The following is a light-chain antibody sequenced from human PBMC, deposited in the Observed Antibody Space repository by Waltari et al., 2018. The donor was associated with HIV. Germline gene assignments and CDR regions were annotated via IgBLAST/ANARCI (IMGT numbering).Light chain of an antibody. V-gene: IGLV2-23*02. CDR3: CSYAGSSTWV. CDR1: SSDVGGYNS. Sequence: QSALTQPASVSGSPGQSIPISCTGTSSDVGGYNSVSWYQHDPGQAPKLMIYDVSNRPSGVSKRFSGSKSGNTASLTISGLQAEDEADYYCCSYAGSSTWVFGGGTKLTVL. CDR2: DVS. J-gene: IGLJ3*02.